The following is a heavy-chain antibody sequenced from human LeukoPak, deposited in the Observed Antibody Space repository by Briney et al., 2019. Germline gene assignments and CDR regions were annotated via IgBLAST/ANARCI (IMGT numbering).Heavy chain of an antibody. CDR1: GGILSGYY. D-gene: IGHD2/OR15-2a*01. Sequence: PSETLTLTCVVNGGILSGYYWSWIRQPPGKGLEWIGEINHNGRTNYNPSLNSRVTISVEASKNQFSLNVSSVTGADTAVYCCARSSGYAVTTFFDHWGQGALLSLSS. CDR3: ARSSGYAVTTFFDH. V-gene: IGHV4-34*01. CDR2: INHNGRT. J-gene: IGHJ4*02.